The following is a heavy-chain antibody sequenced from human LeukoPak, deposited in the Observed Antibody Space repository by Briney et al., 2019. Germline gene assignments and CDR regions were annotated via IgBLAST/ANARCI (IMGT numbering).Heavy chain of an antibody. CDR3: ARGYGSGSRGYYFDY. J-gene: IGHJ4*02. D-gene: IGHD3-10*01. V-gene: IGHV4-34*01. CDR2: INHSGST. CDR1: GGSFSGYY. Sequence: SGTLSLTCAVYGGSFSGYYWSWIRQPPGKGLEWMGEINHSGSTNYNPSLKSRATISVDTSKNQFSLKLSSVTAADTAVYYCARGYGSGSRGYYFDYWGQGTLVTVSS.